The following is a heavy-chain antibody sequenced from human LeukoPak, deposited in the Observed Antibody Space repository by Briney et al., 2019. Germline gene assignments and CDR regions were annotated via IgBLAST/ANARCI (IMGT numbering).Heavy chain of an antibody. Sequence: GASVKLSCKASVGTFSSYAISWVRQAPRQGLEWMGGIIPIFGTANYAQKFQGRVTITADESTSTAYMELSSLRSEDTAVYHCARDDCTNGVCLGSFDYWGQGTLVTVSS. V-gene: IGHV1-69*13. CDR2: IIPIFGTA. CDR3: ARDDCTNGVCLGSFDY. CDR1: VGTFSSYA. D-gene: IGHD2-8*01. J-gene: IGHJ4*02.